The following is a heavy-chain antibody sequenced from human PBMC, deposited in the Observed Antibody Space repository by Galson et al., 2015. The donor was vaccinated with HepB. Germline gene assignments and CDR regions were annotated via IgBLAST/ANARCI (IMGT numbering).Heavy chain of an antibody. J-gene: IGHJ4*02. Sequence: QSGAEVKKPGESLKISCKGSGYSFTSYWIGWVRQMPGKGLEWMGIIYPGDSDTRYSPSFQGQVTISADKSISTAYLQWSSLKASDTAMYYCARREWGYYYDSSGYYGEFDYWGQGTLVTVSS. D-gene: IGHD3-22*01. CDR3: ARREWGYYYDSSGYYGEFDY. CDR1: GYSFTSYW. V-gene: IGHV5-51*01. CDR2: IYPGDSDT.